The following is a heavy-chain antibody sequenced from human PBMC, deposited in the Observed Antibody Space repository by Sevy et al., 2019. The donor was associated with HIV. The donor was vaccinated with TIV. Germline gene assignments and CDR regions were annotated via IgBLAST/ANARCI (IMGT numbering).Heavy chain of an antibody. CDR3: AREPYFFDKSGYYWGY. Sequence: SETLSLTCAVSGVSVSSDTYYWSWIRQPPGKGLEWIGYVYHTGSTNYSPSFKSRVTISVDTSKNQFSLRLFSVAAADTAVYYCAREPYFFDKSGYYWGYWGQGALVTVSP. D-gene: IGHD3-22*01. J-gene: IGHJ4*02. CDR1: GVSVSSDTYY. CDR2: VYHTGST. V-gene: IGHV4-61*01.